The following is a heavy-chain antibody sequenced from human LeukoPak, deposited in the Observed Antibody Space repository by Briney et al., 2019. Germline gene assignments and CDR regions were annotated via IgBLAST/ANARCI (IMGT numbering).Heavy chain of an antibody. CDR1: GFTFSSYD. Sequence: GGSLRLSCAASGFTFSSYDMHWVRQVTGKGLEWVSAIDTAGDTYYPGSVKGRFTISRDNAKNSLYLQMNSLRAEDTAVYYCARGGLRFLEWLSISRYYFDYWGQGTLVTVSS. D-gene: IGHD3-3*01. V-gene: IGHV3-13*01. CDR2: IDTAGDT. CDR3: ARGGLRFLEWLSISRYYFDY. J-gene: IGHJ4*02.